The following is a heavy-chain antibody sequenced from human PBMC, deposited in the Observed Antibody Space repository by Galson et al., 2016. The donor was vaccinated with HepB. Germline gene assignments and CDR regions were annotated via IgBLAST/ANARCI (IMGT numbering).Heavy chain of an antibody. V-gene: IGHV1-3*01. CDR3: ARSLGTDTDFQH. CDR1: GYTFTNYP. Sequence: SVKVSCKASGYTFTNYPIHWVRQAPGQSLEYMGWINPSNSDRYLSQKFQGRVTIATDTSASSAYMELSSLRSEDTAVYYCARSLGTDTDFQHWGQGTLVTVSS. J-gene: IGHJ1*01. CDR2: INPSNSDR. D-gene: IGHD7-27*01.